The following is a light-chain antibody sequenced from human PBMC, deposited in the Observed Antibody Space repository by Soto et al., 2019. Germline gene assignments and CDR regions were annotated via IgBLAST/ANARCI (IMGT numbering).Light chain of an antibody. CDR2: DAS. CDR1: QDITSY. J-gene: IGKJ4*01. Sequence: DIQMTQSPSSLAASVGDRVTITCQASQDITSYLNWYQHKPGKAPKLLISDASILQSGVPSRFSGSGSGTDFTLTISSLAPEDFEVYYCQQRSNWPLTFGGGTKVDIK. CDR3: QQRSNWPLT. V-gene: IGKV1-39*01.